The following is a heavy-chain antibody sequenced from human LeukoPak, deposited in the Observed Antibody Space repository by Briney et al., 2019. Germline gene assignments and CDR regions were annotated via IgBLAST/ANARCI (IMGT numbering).Heavy chain of an antibody. Sequence: ASVTVSCKISGYTFSDYYVHWVRQVPGQGLEWMGYIVPDSGGADFNQRFQGRVTLTRNKSIRTIYMELTSLRYDDTAVYYCSTEDKYGSGGNCGKYWGQGTLVTVSS. V-gene: IGHV1-2*02. CDR3: STEDKYGSGGNCGKY. CDR2: IVPDSGGA. J-gene: IGHJ4*02. CDR1: GYTFSDYY. D-gene: IGHD2-15*01.